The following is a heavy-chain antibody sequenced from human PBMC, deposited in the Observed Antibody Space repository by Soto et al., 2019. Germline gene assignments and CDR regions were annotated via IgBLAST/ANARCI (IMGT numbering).Heavy chain of an antibody. CDR3: ARDTLSLYGDYGLWHFDL. V-gene: IGHV3-30-3*01. CDR2: ISYDGSNE. Sequence: VQLVESGGGVVQPGRSLRLSCAASGFSFSSYPMHWVRQAPGKGLEWVAVISYDGSNEYHADSVKGRFTISRDNSKTTLFLQMGSLRPEDTAVYYCARDTLSLYGDYGLWHFDLWGRGTLVSVSS. CDR1: GFSFSSYP. D-gene: IGHD4-17*01. J-gene: IGHJ2*01.